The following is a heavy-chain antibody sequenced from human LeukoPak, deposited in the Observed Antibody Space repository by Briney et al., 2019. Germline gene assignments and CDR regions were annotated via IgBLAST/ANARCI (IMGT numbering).Heavy chain of an antibody. D-gene: IGHD3-10*01. J-gene: IGHJ4*02. V-gene: IGHV3-7*01. CDR2: IKQDGSEK. CDR1: GFTFRSYW. CDR3: ARDLGYYGETFDY. Sequence: GGSLRLSCAASGFTFRSYWMSWVRQAPGKGLEWVANIKQDGSEKYYVDSVKGRFTISRDSAKNSLYLQMNSLRAEDTAVYYCARDLGYYGETFDYWGQGTLVTVSS.